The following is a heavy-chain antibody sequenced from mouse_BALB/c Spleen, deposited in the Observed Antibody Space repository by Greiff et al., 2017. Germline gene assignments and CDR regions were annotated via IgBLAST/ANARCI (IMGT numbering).Heavy chain of an antibody. CDR1: GFAFSSYD. Sequence: EVKVVESGGGLVKPGGSLKLSCAASGFAFSSYDMSWVRQTPEKRLEWVAYISSGGGSTYYPDTVKGRFTISRDNAKNTLYLQMSSLKSEDTAMYYCARGRGAMDYWGQGTSVTVSS. CDR2: ISSGGGST. V-gene: IGHV5-12-1*01. J-gene: IGHJ4*01. CDR3: ARGRGAMDY.